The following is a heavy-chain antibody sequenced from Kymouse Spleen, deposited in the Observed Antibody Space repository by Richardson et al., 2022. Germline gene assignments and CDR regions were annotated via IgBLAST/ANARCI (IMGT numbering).Heavy chain of an antibody. V-gene: IGHV4-34*01. CDR2: INHSGST. CDR1: GGSFSGYY. J-gene: IGHJ5*02. Sequence: QVQLQQWGAGLLKPSETLSLTCAVYGGSFSGYYWSWIRQPPGKGLEWIGEINHSGSTNYNPSLKSRVTISVDTSKNQFSLKLSSVTAADTAVYYCARETGTTRWFDPWGQGTLVTVSS. D-gene: IGHD1-7*01. CDR3: ARETGTTRWFDP.